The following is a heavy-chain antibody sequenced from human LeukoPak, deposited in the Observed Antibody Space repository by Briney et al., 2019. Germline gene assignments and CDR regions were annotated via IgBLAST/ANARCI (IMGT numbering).Heavy chain of an antibody. V-gene: IGHV3-23*01. Sequence: PGGSLRLSCAASGCTFSSYAMSWVRQAPGKGLEWVSTISGSGGSPYYADSVKGRFTISRDNSKNTLYLQVNSLRAEDTAVYYCAKNDYSTYTAWDYWGQGTLVTVSS. D-gene: IGHD6-13*01. CDR1: GCTFSSYA. J-gene: IGHJ4*02. CDR3: AKNDYSTYTAWDY. CDR2: ISGSGGSP.